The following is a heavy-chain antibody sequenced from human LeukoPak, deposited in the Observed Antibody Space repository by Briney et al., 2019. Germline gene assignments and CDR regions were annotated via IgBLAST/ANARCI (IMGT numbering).Heavy chain of an antibody. CDR3: ARVIGAIDPFDY. CDR2: ISGRGSTV. V-gene: IGHV3-48*04. D-gene: IGHD4/OR15-4a*01. CDR1: GFSFSDFS. Sequence: GGSLRLSCAASGFSFSDFSINWVRQAPGRGLEWVSYISGRGSTVVYADSVKGRFTVSRDNAKNSVFLQMNSLRAEDTAVYYCARVIGAIDPFDYWGQGALVTVSS. J-gene: IGHJ4*02.